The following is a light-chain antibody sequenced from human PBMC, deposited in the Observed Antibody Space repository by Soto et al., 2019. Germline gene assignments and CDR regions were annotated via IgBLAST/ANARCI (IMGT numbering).Light chain of an antibody. J-gene: IGLJ1*01. CDR1: SSDVGSYNL. CDR3: KSYAGSNTYV. Sequence: QSALTQPASVSGSPGQSITISCTGTSSDVGSYNLVSWYQHYPGKAPKLMIYEGSKRPSGVSNRFSGSKSGNTASLTVSGLQAADEADYFCKSYAGSNTYVFGSGTKLTVL. CDR2: EGS. V-gene: IGLV2-14*02.